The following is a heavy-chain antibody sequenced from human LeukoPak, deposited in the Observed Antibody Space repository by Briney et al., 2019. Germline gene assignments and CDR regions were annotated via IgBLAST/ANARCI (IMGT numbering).Heavy chain of an antibody. D-gene: IGHD1-26*01. CDR2: ISGSGGST. Sequence: GGSLRLSCAASGFTFSSYAMSWVRQAPGKGLEWVSAISGSGGSTYYADSVKGRFTISRDNSKNTLYLQMNSLRAEDTAVYYCARGGFIVVDAFDIWGQGTMVTVSS. CDR1: GFTFSSYA. V-gene: IGHV3-23*01. CDR3: ARGGFIVVDAFDI. J-gene: IGHJ3*02.